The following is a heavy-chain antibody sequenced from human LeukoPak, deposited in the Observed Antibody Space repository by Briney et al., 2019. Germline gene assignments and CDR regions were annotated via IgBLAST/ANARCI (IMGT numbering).Heavy chain of an antibody. CDR3: ARLHSGSYLAGWAGAFDI. CDR1: GYSFTSYW. D-gene: IGHD1-26*01. V-gene: IGHV5-51*01. J-gene: IGHJ3*02. CDR2: IYPGDSDT. Sequence: TGESLKISCKGSGYSFTSYWIGWVRQMPGKGLEWMGIIYPGDSDTRYSPSFQGQVTISADKSISTAYLQWSSLKASDTAMYYCARLHSGSYLAGWAGAFDIWGQGTMVTVSS.